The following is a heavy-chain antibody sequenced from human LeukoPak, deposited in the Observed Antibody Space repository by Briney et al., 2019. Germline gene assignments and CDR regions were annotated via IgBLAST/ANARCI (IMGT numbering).Heavy chain of an antibody. D-gene: IGHD6-19*01. CDR2: IYYSGST. Sequence: SETLSLTCTVSGGSIGSYYWSWIRQPPGKGLEWIGYIYYSGSTNYNPSLKSRVTISVDTSKNQFSLKLSSVTAADTAVYYCARHGTYSSGWWEGYYGMDVWGQGTTVTVSS. V-gene: IGHV4-59*01. J-gene: IGHJ6*02. CDR1: GGSIGSYY. CDR3: ARHGTYSSGWWEGYYGMDV.